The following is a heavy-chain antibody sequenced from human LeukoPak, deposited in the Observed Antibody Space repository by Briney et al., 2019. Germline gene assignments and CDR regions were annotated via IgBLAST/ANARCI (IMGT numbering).Heavy chain of an antibody. CDR3: ASSHVRGLLPGRSWFDP. CDR2: ISAYNGNT. Sequence: ASVKVSCKASGYTFTSYGISWVRQAPGQGLEWMGWISAYNGNTNYAQKFQGRVTMTRDTSTSTVYMELSSLRSEDTAVYYCASSHVRGLLPGRSWFDPWGQGTLVTVSS. D-gene: IGHD3-10*01. CDR1: GYTFTSYG. V-gene: IGHV1-18*01. J-gene: IGHJ5*02.